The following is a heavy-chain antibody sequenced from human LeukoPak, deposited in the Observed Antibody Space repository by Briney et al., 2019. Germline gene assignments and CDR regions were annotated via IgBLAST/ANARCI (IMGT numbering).Heavy chain of an antibody. CDR2: ISSSGST. D-gene: IGHD3-22*01. V-gene: IGHV4-38-2*02. Sequence: SETLSLTCTVSGYSISSDYYWGWIRQPAGKGLEWIGRISSSGSTNYNPSLKSRVTISVDTSKSQFSLKLSSVTAADTAVYFCARGPYSYDSSGAFDIWGQGTMVTVSS. CDR3: ARGPYSYDSSGAFDI. J-gene: IGHJ3*02. CDR1: GYSISSDYY.